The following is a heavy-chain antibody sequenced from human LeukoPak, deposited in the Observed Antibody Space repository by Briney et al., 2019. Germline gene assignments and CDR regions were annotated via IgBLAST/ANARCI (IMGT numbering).Heavy chain of an antibody. V-gene: IGHV3-11*01. CDR1: GFTFGDYY. CDR2: ISNSGSTI. CDR3: ARQHRYCSGGSCYPRVGWFDP. D-gene: IGHD2-15*01. Sequence: GGSLRLSCAASGFTFGDYYMAWVRQAPGKGLEWVSYISNSGSTIYGADSVKGRFTISRDNAKNSLYLQMNTLRAEDTAVYYCARQHRYCSGGSCYPRVGWFDPWGQGTLVTVPS. J-gene: IGHJ5*02.